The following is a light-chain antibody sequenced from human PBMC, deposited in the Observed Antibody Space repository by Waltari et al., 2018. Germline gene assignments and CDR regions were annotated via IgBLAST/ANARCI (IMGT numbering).Light chain of an antibody. Sequence: EIVLTQSPGTLSLSPGERATLSCRASQIVDNNYVAWYQQKSGQAPRLLIYGPYTRATGIPDRFSGSGSGTDFSLIIRGLEPEDYALYYCQQYGSTPLTFGGGTKVEMK. J-gene: IGKJ4*01. CDR2: GPY. CDR1: QIVDNNY. V-gene: IGKV3-20*01. CDR3: QQYGSTPLT.